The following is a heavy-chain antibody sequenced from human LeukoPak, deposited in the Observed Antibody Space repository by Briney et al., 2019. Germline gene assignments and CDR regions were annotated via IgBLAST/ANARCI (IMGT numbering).Heavy chain of an antibody. CDR3: ATYRQVLLPFES. V-gene: IGHV3-23*01. CDR2: ISGSAART. Sequence: PGGSLRLSCAASGFTFSTYGMTWVRQAPGRGLEWVSAISGSAARTFYADSVKGRFTISRDNSKNTLSLQMNSLRAEDTAVYYCATYRQVLLPFESWGQGTLVTVSS. CDR1: GFTFSTYG. J-gene: IGHJ4*02. D-gene: IGHD2-8*02.